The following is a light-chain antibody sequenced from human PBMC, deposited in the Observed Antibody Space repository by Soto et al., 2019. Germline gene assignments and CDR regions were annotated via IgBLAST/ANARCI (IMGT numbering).Light chain of an antibody. CDR1: RGVSGF. Sequence: DIKLTQSPYSLFAFVEDGVTIPCRPGRGVSGFLHWYQQKPGQAPKLLIYAASTLQSGVPSQFSGSGSGTDFTLTINGLQPEDFATYYCHQSYTTLQTFGQGTQVQIK. CDR2: AAS. CDR3: HQSYTTLQT. J-gene: IGKJ1*01. V-gene: IGKV1-39*01.